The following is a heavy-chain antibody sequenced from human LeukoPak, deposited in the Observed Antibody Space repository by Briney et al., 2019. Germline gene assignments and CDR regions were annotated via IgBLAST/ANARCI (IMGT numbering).Heavy chain of an antibody. CDR3: ARERVVAATEGFDP. CDR1: GYTFTGYY. Sequence: ASVKVSCKASGYTFTGYYMHWVRQAPGQGLEWMGRINPNSGDTNYAQKFQGRVTMTRDTSISTAYMELSGLRSDDTAVYYCARERVVAATEGFDPWGQGTLVTVSS. J-gene: IGHJ5*02. CDR2: INPNSGDT. D-gene: IGHD2-15*01. V-gene: IGHV1-2*06.